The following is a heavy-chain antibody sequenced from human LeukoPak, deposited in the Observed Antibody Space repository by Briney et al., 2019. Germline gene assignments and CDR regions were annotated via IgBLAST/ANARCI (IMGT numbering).Heavy chain of an antibody. J-gene: IGHJ4*02. CDR3: ARVELLGSSGWPFDF. CDR2: IYYSGST. CDR1: GGSINNYY. V-gene: IGHV4-59*07. Sequence: SDTLSLTCTVSGGSINNYYWSWIRQPPGKGLEWIGSIYYSGSTNYNPSLKSRVTLSVDTSKNQFSLQLISVTAADTAVYYCARVELLGSSGWPFDFWGQGTLVTVSS. D-gene: IGHD6-19*01.